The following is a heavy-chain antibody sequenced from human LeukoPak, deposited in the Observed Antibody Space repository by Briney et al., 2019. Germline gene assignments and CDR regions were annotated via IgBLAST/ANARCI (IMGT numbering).Heavy chain of an antibody. V-gene: IGHV4-59*12. CDR2: IYYTGST. D-gene: IGHD2/OR15-2a*01. CDR3: ARGRRSLIARKYWFDP. Sequence: SETLSLTCTVSGGSTTGYHWNWVRQPPGKGLEWIGNIYYTGSTKYNASLQSRVTISVDTSKNQFSLKLSSVTAADMAVYYCARGRRSLIARKYWFDPWGQGTLVTVSS. CDR1: GGSTTGYH. J-gene: IGHJ5*02.